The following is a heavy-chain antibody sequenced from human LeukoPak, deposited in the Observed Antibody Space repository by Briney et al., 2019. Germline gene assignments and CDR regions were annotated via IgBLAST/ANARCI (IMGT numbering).Heavy chain of an antibody. Sequence: GGSLRLSCAASRLTFSDYWMHWARQAPGKGLVWVSRINRDGGGTTYADSVKGRFTSSRDNAKNTVYLQMNSLRAEDTAVYYCARDQGRVAASDYWGQGTLVTASS. D-gene: IGHD6-13*01. V-gene: IGHV3-74*01. CDR3: ARDQGRVAASDY. CDR2: INRDGGGT. CDR1: RLTFSDYW. J-gene: IGHJ4*02.